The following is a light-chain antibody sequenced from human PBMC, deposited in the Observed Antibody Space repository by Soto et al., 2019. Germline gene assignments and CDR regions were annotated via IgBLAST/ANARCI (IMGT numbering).Light chain of an antibody. CDR2: GAS. CDR1: QSVRTK. J-gene: IGKJ1*01. CDR3: QQYNKWPAEIT. V-gene: IGKV3D-15*01. Sequence: ETVMTQSPATLSVSPGERATLSCRASQSVRTKLAWYQQKPGQAPRLLIYGASSRATGIPARFSGSGSGTEFTLTISSLQSEDSGVYYCQQYNKWPAEITFGQGTKVDIK.